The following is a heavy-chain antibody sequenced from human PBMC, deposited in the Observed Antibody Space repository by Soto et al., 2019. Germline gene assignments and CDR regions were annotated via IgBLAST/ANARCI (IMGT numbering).Heavy chain of an antibody. J-gene: IGHJ4*02. CDR2: IYYSGST. CDR3: ARVFGYGDYFFDY. D-gene: IGHD4-17*01. V-gene: IGHV4-59*01. CDR1: GGSISSYY. Sequence: SETLSLTCTVSGGSISSYYWSWIRQPPGKGLEWIGYIYYSGSTNYSPSLKSRVTISVDTSKNQFSLKLSSVTAADTAVYYCARVFGYGDYFFDYWGQGTLVTVSS.